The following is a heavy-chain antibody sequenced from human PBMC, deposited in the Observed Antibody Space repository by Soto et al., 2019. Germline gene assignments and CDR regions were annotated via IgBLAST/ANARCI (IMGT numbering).Heavy chain of an antibody. D-gene: IGHD2-15*01. CDR2: SSSGGGNS. CDR3: ATSEVADIVYFGMDV. CDR1: GFIFSNYA. J-gene: IGHJ6*02. V-gene: IGHV3-23*01. Sequence: EVQLLESGGGLVQTGGSLRLSCAASGFIFSNYAMNWVRQAPGKGLEWVSTSSSGGGNSYYADSVKGRFTMSRDNAKKTVILKMNRLRADDTAVYYCATSEVADIVYFGMDVWGQGTTVTVSS.